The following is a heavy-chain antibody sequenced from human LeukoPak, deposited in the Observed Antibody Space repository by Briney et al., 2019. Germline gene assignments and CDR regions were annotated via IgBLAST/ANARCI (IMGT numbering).Heavy chain of an antibody. Sequence: GGSLRLSCAASGFTFTNYAMSWVRQAPGEGLEWVSSISSSGGSTYYAGSVKGRFTISRDNSENTLFLQMNSLRADDTAIYYCAKRERGLSYQDAFDTWGQGTLVTVSS. CDR1: GFTFTNYA. V-gene: IGHV3-23*01. CDR2: ISSSGGST. CDR3: AKRERGLSYQDAFDT. D-gene: IGHD3-16*02. J-gene: IGHJ3*02.